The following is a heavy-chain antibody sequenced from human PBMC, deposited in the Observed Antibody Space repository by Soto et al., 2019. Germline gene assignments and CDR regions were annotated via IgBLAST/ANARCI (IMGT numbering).Heavy chain of an antibody. J-gene: IGHJ4*02. CDR1: GFSLSARTVA. Sequence: QITLRESGPTRVKPTQTLTLTYTFSGFSLSARTVAVGWIRQPPGKALERLALIYWDDDKRYSPSLMSRLTITKDTSKNQVVLTMTNMDPLDTAIYYCVHRAGIDGNWNGGYFDHWGQGALVTVSS. D-gene: IGHD1-1*01. CDR2: IYWDDDK. CDR3: VHRAGIDGNWNGGYFDH. V-gene: IGHV2-5*02.